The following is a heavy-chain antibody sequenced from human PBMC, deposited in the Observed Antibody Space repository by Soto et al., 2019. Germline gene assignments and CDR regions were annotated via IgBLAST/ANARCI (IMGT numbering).Heavy chain of an antibody. J-gene: IGHJ4*02. CDR3: ASLPIAAAGTGLDY. V-gene: IGHV1-69*13. D-gene: IGHD6-13*01. Sequence: VASVKVSCKASGGTFSSYAISWVRQAPGQGLEWMGGIIPIFGTANYAQKFQGRVTITADESTSTAYMELSSLRSEDTAVYYCASLPIAAAGTGLDYWGQGTLVTVSS. CDR1: GGTFSSYA. CDR2: IIPIFGTA.